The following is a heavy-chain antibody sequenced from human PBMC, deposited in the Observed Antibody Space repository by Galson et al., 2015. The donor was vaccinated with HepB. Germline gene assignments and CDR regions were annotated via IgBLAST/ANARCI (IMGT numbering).Heavy chain of an antibody. CDR2: IRSTANNYAA. V-gene: IGHV3-73*01. J-gene: IGHJ4*02. CDR3: VRSGDFSGYSSR. Sequence: SLRLSCAASGFSFTGSAIHWVRQASGKGPEWIGRIRSTANNYAAFYVPSLNGRFIVSRDDSQHMACLHMMSLKTDDTAVYYCVRSGDFSGYSSRWGQGTIVTVSS. D-gene: IGHD6-13*01. CDR1: GFSFTGSA.